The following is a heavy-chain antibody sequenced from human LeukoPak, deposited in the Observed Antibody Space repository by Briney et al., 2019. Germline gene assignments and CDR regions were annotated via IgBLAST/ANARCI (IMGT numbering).Heavy chain of an antibody. CDR3: ATMARGLIRN. CDR2: IYTSGTI. Sequence: PSETLSLTCTVSGGSISSYYWSWIRQPAGTALEWIGRIYTSGTITYNPSLKSRVTMSVDTSKNQFSLKLSSVTAADTAVYYCATMARGLIRNWGQGTLVAVSS. J-gene: IGHJ4*02. CDR1: GGSISSYY. D-gene: IGHD3-10*01. V-gene: IGHV4-4*07.